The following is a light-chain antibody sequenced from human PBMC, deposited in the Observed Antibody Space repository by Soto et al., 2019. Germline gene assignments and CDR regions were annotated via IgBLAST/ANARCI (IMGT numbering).Light chain of an antibody. CDR3: QQSNAFWT. V-gene: IGKV1-5*01. CDR2: DVS. J-gene: IGKJ1*01. Sequence: QLTKSPYTLPAYVGVSVSINIWASQSISNRLAWYQQDPGTAPKLLNYDVSSLGSGVPSRFFGSGSGTEFTLTIGSLQPDDFATYYAQQSNAFWTFGQGTKVDIK. CDR1: QSISNR.